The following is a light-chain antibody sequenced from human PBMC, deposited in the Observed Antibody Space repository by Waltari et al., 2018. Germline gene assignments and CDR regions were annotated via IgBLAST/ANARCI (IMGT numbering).Light chain of an antibody. V-gene: IGLV2-11*01. Sequence: QSALTPPRSVSGSPGQSVTISCSGTSSAIGAYMYVSWYQQHPGKAPRLIIYDIKKRPSGVPDRFSGSKSGNTASLTISGLQPDDGADYFCCSYAGNSMIFGGGTMLTVL. CDR1: SSAIGAYMY. J-gene: IGLJ2*01. CDR2: DIK. CDR3: CSYAGNSMI.